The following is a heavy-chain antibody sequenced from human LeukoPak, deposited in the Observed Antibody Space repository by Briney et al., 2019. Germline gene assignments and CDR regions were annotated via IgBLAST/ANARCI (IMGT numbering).Heavy chain of an antibody. D-gene: IGHD4-17*01. CDR3: ARDPDYGEGGYFDY. CDR1: GFTVSSNE. J-gene: IGHJ4*02. CDR2: SSGGST. V-gene: IGHV3-38-3*01. Sequence: GGSLRLSCVVSGFTVSSNEMRWVRQAPGKGLEWVSSSSGGSTFYADSRKGRFTISRDNSKNTLHLQMNSLRAEDTAVYYCARDPDYGEGGYFDYWGQGTLVTVSS.